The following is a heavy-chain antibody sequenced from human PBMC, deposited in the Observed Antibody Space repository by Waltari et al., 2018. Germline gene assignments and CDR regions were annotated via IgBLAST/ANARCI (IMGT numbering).Heavy chain of an antibody. CDR1: GGSISSHY. CDR3: ARDLVEGGYYYMDV. J-gene: IGHJ6*03. Sequence: QVQLQESAPGLVKPSETLSLTCTVSGGSISSHYWCWLRQPPGKGLEWIGYIYYIVSTNYNSSLKSRVTISVDTSKKQFSLKLSSVTAADTDVYYCARDLVEGGYYYMDVWGKGTTVTVSS. D-gene: IGHD1-26*01. V-gene: IGHV4-59*11. CDR2: IYYIVST.